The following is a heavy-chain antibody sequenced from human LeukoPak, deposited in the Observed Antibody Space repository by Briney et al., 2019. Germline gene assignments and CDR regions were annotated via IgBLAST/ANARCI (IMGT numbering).Heavy chain of an antibody. D-gene: IGHD3-22*01. CDR3: AKEVSSGYRALDC. Sequence: PGGSLRLSCAATGFTISSYAMDWVRQAPGKGLEWVSAISGSGGSTYYADSVKGRFTISRDNSKSTLYLQMNSLRVEDTAVYYCAKEVSSGYRALDCWGQGTLVTVSS. CDR1: GFTISSYA. CDR2: ISGSGGST. V-gene: IGHV3-23*01. J-gene: IGHJ4*02.